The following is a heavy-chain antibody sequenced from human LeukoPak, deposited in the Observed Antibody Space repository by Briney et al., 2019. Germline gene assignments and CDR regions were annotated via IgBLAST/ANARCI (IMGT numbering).Heavy chain of an antibody. CDR3: ASSGYSYGPDAFDI. D-gene: IGHD5-18*01. J-gene: IGHJ3*02. CDR2: IGSSSRII. V-gene: IGHV3-48*01. CDR1: GFTFSSYS. Sequence: GSLRLSCAASGFTFSSYSMNWVRQAPGKGLEWVSYIGSSSRIIYYADSVRGRFTISRDNAKNSLYLQMNSLRAEDTAVYYCASSGYSYGPDAFDIWGQGTMVTVT.